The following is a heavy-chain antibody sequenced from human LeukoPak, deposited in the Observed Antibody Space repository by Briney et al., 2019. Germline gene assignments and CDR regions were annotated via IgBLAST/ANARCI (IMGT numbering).Heavy chain of an antibody. CDR1: GGSFSGYY. CDR3: ARATDYDILTGFYYYYYGMDV. CDR2: INHSGST. D-gene: IGHD3-9*01. Sequence: KPSETLSLTCAVYGGSFSGYYWSWIRQPPGKGLEWIGEINHSGSTNYNPSLKSRVTISVDTSKNQFSLKLSSVTAADTAVYYCARATDYDILTGFYYYYYGMDVWGQGTTVTVSS. V-gene: IGHV4-34*01. J-gene: IGHJ6*02.